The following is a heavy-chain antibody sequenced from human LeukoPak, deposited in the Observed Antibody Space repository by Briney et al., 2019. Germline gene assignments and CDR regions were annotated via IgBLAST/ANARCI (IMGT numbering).Heavy chain of an antibody. Sequence: ASVKVSCKASGYTFTGYYMRWVRQAPGQGLEWMGWINPNSGGATYAQKFQGRVTMTRDTSISTAYMELNRLRSDDTAVYYCARDYGDSFDYWGQGTLVTVSS. CDR1: GYTFTGYY. CDR2: INPNSGGA. CDR3: ARDYGDSFDY. D-gene: IGHD4-17*01. J-gene: IGHJ4*02. V-gene: IGHV1-2*02.